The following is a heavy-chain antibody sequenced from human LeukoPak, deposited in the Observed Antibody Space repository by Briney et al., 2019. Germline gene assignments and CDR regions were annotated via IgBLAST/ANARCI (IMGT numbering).Heavy chain of an antibody. CDR2: ISYSGST. CDR3: ARHLDDYGSGSYEY. Sequence: SETLSLTCAVSVXSISTYHWSWIRQPPGKGLEWIGYISYSGSTNYNPSLKSRVTISVDTSKSQFSLKMSSVTAADTAVYYCARHLDDYGSGSYEYWGQGTLVTVSS. CDR1: VXSISTYH. V-gene: IGHV4-59*08. D-gene: IGHD3-10*01. J-gene: IGHJ4*02.